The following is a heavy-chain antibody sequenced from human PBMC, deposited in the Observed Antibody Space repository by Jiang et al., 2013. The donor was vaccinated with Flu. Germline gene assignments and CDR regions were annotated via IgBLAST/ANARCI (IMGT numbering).Heavy chain of an antibody. CDR1: GYTFTSYA. J-gene: IGHJ6*03. D-gene: IGHD3-3*01. V-gene: IGHV1-3*01. CDR3: ARWGIDDVSFGVVIRGYYYMDV. CDR2: INAGNGNT. Sequence: GAEVKKPGASVKVSCKASGYTFTSYAMHWVRQAPGQRLEWMGWINAGNGNTKYSQKFQGRVTITRDTSASTAYMELSSLRSEDTAVYYCARWGIDDVSFGVVIRGYYYMDVWGKGTTVTVSS.